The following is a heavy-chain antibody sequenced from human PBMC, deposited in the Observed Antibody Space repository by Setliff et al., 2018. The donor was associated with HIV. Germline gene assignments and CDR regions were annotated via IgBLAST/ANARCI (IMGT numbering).Heavy chain of an antibody. CDR1: GGIFNTYG. V-gene: IGHV1-69*06. D-gene: IGHD6-13*01. CDR2: IIPIARAP. J-gene: IGHJ4*02. Sequence: SVKVSCKASGGIFNTYGMNWVRQAPGQGLEWMGGIIPIARAPNYAQKFQDRVTITADTSANTAFMELNTLTSEDTAVYYCARDDVAAPGSHHDYWGQGTLVTVSS. CDR3: ARDDVAAPGSHHDY.